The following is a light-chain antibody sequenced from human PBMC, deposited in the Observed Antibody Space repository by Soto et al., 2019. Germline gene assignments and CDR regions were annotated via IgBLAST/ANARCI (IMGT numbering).Light chain of an antibody. Sequence: DIQMTQSPSSVSASVGDRVTITCRASQGISNWLAWYQQQPGKAPKLLIYSASTLQSGVPSRFSGGGAGTHFRLIISSLQPEDFATYYCQQTNTFFPLSFGGGTKVEIK. CDR2: SAS. CDR1: QGISNW. CDR3: QQTNTFFPLS. V-gene: IGKV1-12*01. J-gene: IGKJ4*01.